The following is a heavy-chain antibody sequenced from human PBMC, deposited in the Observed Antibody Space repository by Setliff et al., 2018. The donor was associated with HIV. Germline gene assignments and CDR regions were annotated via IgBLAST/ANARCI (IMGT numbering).Heavy chain of an antibody. CDR3: ATDATILGVP. Sequence: GGSLRLSCAGSGFTFRGYSINWVRQAPGKGLEWVSSISSGGNYKYYRDSVKGRFTVSRDNGKNSLYLQMDSLRVEDTGIYYCATDATILGVPWGQGTLVTVS. J-gene: IGHJ5*01. V-gene: IGHV3-21*06. CDR2: ISSGGNYK. CDR1: GFTFRGYS. D-gene: IGHD2-21*01.